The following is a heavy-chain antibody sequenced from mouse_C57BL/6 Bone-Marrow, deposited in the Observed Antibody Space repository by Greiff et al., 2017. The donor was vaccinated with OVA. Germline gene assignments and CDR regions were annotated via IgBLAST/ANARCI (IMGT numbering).Heavy chain of an antibody. D-gene: IGHD4-1*01. CDR1: GISITTGNYR. CDR3: AREAGTDWYFDV. V-gene: IGHV3-5*01. J-gene: IGHJ1*03. Sequence: DVKLQESGPGLVKPSQTVFLTCTVTGISITTGNYRWSWIRQFPGNKLEWIGYIYYSGTITYHPSLTSRTSITRDTPKNQFFLEMNSLTAEDTATYYCAREAGTDWYFDVWGTGTTVTVSS. CDR2: IYYSGTI.